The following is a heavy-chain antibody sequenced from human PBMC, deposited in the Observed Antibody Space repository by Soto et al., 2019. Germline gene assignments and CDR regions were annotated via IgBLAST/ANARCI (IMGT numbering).Heavy chain of an antibody. V-gene: IGHV3-13*01. CDR1: GFTFSSYD. CDR2: IGTAGDT. D-gene: IGHD3-3*01. CDR3: ARVSREWLWDYYYYYMDV. J-gene: IGHJ6*03. Sequence: GGSLRLSCAASGFTFSSYDMHWVRQATGKGLEWVSAIGTAGDTYYPGSVKGRFTISRENAKNSLYLQMNSLRAGDTAVYYCARVSREWLWDYYYYYMDVWGKGTTVTVPS.